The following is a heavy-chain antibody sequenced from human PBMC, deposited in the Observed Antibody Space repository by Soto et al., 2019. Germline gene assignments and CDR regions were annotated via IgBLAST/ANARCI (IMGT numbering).Heavy chain of an antibody. V-gene: IGHV4-59*01. D-gene: IGHD3-22*01. CDR1: GGSSSSYY. CDR3: ARGDDSSGYYQYYFDY. Sequence: SETLSVTCSVSGGSSSSYYWSWIRQPPGKGLEWIGYIYYSGSTNYNPSLKSRVTISVDTSKNQFSLKLSSVTAADTAVYYCARGDDSSGYYQYYFDYWGQGTLVTVSS. CDR2: IYYSGST. J-gene: IGHJ4*02.